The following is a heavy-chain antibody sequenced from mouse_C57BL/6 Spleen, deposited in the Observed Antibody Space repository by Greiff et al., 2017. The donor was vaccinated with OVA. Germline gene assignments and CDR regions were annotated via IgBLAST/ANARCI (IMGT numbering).Heavy chain of an antibody. V-gene: IGHV1-72*01. CDR2: IDPSSGGT. D-gene: IGHD2-5*01. Sequence: QVQLQQPGAELVKPGASVKLSCKASGYTFTSYWMHWVKQRPGRGLEWIGRIDPSSGGTKYNQKFKSKATLTVDKPSSTAYMQLSSLTSEDSAVYYCAGWGYSNYDYCAFGYWGQGTTVTVSS. CDR1: GYTFTSYW. J-gene: IGHJ4*01. CDR3: AGWGYSNYDYCAFGY.